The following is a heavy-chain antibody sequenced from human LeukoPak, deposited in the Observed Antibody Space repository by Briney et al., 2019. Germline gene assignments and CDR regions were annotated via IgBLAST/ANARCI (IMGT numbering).Heavy chain of an antibody. Sequence: SETLSLTCTVSDDSLSSYSWNWIRQPAGKGLEWIGRIYTSGTTDYNPSLESRVTMSVDTSKSQFSLRLSSVTAADTAVYYCARDTSGYVDWGQGTLVTVSS. CDR3: ARDTSGYVD. CDR2: IYTSGTT. V-gene: IGHV4-4*07. D-gene: IGHD5-12*01. CDR1: DDSLSSYS. J-gene: IGHJ4*02.